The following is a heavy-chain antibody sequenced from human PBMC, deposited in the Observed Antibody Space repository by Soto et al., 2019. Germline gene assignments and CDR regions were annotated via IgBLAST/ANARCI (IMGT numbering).Heavy chain of an antibody. CDR1: GFTFSSYA. Sequence: QVQLVESGGGVVQPGRSLRLSCAASGFTFSSYAMYWVRQPQGKGLEWVAEIWYDGDNKYYADSVKGRFTISRDNSANTVFLQMDSLRAEDTAVYYCAREYSLAVVLPGYWGQGTLVIVSS. CDR2: IWYDGDNK. J-gene: IGHJ4*02. CDR3: AREYSLAVVLPGY. V-gene: IGHV3-33*01. D-gene: IGHD2-15*01.